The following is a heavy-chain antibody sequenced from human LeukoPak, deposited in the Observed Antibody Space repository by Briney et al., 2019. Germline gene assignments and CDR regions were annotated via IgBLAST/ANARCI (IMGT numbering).Heavy chain of an antibody. J-gene: IGHJ6*03. CDR3: TRYDILTGYGMNYYYYMDV. CDR1: GFTFGDYA. D-gene: IGHD3-9*01. V-gene: IGHV3-49*03. CDR2: IRSKAYGGTT. Sequence: GGSLRLSCTACGFTFGDYAMSWFRQAPGKGLEWVGFIRSKAYGGTTEYAASVKGRFTISRDDSKSIAYLQMNSLKTEDTAVYYCTRYDILTGYGMNYYYYMDVWGKGTTVTVSS.